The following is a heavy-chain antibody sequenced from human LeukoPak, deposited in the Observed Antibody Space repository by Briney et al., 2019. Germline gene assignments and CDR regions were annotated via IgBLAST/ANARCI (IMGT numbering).Heavy chain of an antibody. V-gene: IGHV4-34*01. D-gene: IGHD2-8*02. J-gene: IGHJ4*02. CDR1: GGSFSGYY. CDR3: ARGLYRWSTSQPFDY. Sequence: SETLSLTCAVYGGSFSGYYWSWIRQPPGKGLEWIGEINHSGSTNYNPSLKSRVTISVDTSKNQFSLKLNSVTAADTAVYYCARGLYRWSTSQPFDYWGQGTLVTVSS. CDR2: INHSGST.